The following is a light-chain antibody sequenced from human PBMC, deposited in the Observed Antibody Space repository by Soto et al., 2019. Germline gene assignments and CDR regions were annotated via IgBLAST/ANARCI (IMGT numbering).Light chain of an antibody. V-gene: IGLV4-69*01. CDR1: SGHSNYA. J-gene: IGLJ2*01. CDR3: QTWGTGIVV. CDR2: LYSDGSH. Sequence: QSVLTQSPSASASLGASVKLTCTLSSGHSNYAIAWHQQQPEKGPRYLMKLYSDGSHSKGDGIPDRFSGSSSGAERYLTISSLQSEDEAEYYCQTWGTGIVVFGGGTKVTVL.